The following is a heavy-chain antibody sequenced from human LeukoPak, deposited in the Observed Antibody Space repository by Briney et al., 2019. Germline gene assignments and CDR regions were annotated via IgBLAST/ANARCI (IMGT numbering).Heavy chain of an antibody. CDR1: GYTFSDYY. CDR2: INPNSGGT. D-gene: IGHD3-10*01. J-gene: IGHJ4*02. CDR3: AREFGEGDK. V-gene: IGHV1-2*02. Sequence: ASVKVSRKASGYTFSDYYLHWVRQAPGQGLEWMGWINPNSGGTNYAQKFRGRVTMTRDTSITTVYLELSSLRADDTAVYYCAREFGEGDKWGQGALATVSS.